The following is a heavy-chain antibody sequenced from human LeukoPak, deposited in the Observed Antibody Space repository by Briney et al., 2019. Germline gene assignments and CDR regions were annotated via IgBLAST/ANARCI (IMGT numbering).Heavy chain of an antibody. Sequence: GRSLRLSCEGSGFTASGFGFSSFAMYWVRQAPGKGLEWVAVMSYDGSSEYYADSVKGRFTISRDNPEKTLFLQMNNLRADDTAVYYCAKGTTGHYHGRSGYWYYFDQWGQGSLVTVSS. CDR3: AKGTTGHYHGRSGYWYYFDQ. V-gene: IGHV3-30*18. J-gene: IGHJ4*02. D-gene: IGHD3-22*01. CDR1: GFGFSSFA. CDR2: MSYDGSSE.